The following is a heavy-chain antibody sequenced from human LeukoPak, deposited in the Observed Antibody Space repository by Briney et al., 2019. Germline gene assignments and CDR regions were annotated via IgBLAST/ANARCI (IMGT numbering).Heavy chain of an antibody. D-gene: IGHD3-22*01. CDR1: GYTLTGYY. Sequence: VSVKVSCKASGYTLTGYYMHWVRQAPGQGLEWMGWINPNSGGTNYAQKFQGRVTMTRDTSISTAYMELSRLRSDDTAVCYCARATYYYDSSGYYYGYWGQGTLVTVSS. CDR3: ARATYYYDSSGYYYGY. CDR2: INPNSGGT. J-gene: IGHJ4*02. V-gene: IGHV1-2*02.